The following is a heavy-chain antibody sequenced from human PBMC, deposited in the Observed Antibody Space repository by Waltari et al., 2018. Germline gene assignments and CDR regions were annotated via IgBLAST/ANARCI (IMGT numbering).Heavy chain of an antibody. V-gene: IGHV4-38-2*02. D-gene: IGHD3-16*01. CDR2: IYHSGST. J-gene: IGHJ6*03. CDR1: GYSISSGYY. Sequence: QVQLQESGPGLVKPSETLSLTCAVSGYSISSGYYWGWIRQPPGKGLEWIGSIYHSGSTYYNPSLKSRVTRSVDTSKNQFSLKRSSVTAADTAVYYCAREGDYVWGPTGYMDVWGKGTTVTVSS. CDR3: AREGDYVWGPTGYMDV.